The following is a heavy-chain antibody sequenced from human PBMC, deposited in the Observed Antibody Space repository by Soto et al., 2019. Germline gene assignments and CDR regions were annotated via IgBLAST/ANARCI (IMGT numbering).Heavy chain of an antibody. V-gene: IGHV4-61*08. CDR3: ASGPFPRPG. Sequence: SETLSLTCTVSGDSVSSGGNYWSWIRQPPGGGLEWIAYIHYSGSVNYNPSLKSRVTISVDTSKNQVSLRLNSVTAADTAFYYCASGPFPRPGWGQGTLVTVSS. CDR2: IHYSGSV. CDR1: GDSVSSGGNY. J-gene: IGHJ1*01.